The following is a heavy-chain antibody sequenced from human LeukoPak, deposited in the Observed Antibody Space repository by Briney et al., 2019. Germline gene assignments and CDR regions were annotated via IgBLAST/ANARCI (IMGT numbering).Heavy chain of an antibody. CDR2: IYYSGST. V-gene: IGHV4-59*01. D-gene: IGHD3-9*01. Sequence: SETLSLTCTVSGYFSTAYYWSWIRQPPGKGLEWIGYIYYSGSTNYNPSLKSRVTISVDTSKNQFSLKLSSVTAADTAVYYCAKGLRYFDLNWFDPWGQGTLVTVSS. CDR1: GYFSTAYY. J-gene: IGHJ5*02. CDR3: AKGLRYFDLNWFDP.